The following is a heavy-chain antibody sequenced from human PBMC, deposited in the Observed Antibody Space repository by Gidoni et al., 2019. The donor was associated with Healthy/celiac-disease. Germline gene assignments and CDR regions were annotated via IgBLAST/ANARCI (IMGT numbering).Heavy chain of an antibody. V-gene: IGHV3-30-3*01. CDR2: ISYDGSNK. CDR1: GFTFSRYA. Sequence: QVQLVESGGGVVQPGRSLRLSCAASGFTFSRYAMHWVRQAPGKGLEWVAVISYDGSNKYYADSVKGRFTISRDNSKNTLYLQMNSLRAEDTAVYYCARGDIVVVPAADYGMDVWGQGTTVTVSS. CDR3: ARGDIVVVPAADYGMDV. D-gene: IGHD2-2*01. J-gene: IGHJ6*02.